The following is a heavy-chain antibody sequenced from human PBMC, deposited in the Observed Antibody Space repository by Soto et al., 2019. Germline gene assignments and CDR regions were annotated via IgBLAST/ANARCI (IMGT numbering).Heavy chain of an antibody. D-gene: IGHD2-2*02. J-gene: IGHJ5*02. CDR2: INHSGST. V-gene: IGHV4-34*01. CDR3: ARGGMYTRLYHKWLEQ. Sequence: SETLSLTCSFYVLSFMGYYCSLILQSPVKGLEWIGEINHSGSTNYNPSLKSRLTISLDTSKNQVFLKLNSVTAADTDVFYCARGGMYTRLYHKWLEQWGKANLVNVS. CDR1: VLSFMGYY.